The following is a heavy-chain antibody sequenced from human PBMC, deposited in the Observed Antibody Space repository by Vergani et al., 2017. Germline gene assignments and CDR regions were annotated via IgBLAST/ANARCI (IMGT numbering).Heavy chain of an antibody. CDR3: ARNAGADIVVLPAAIDVLDY. D-gene: IGHD2-2*01. Sequence: QVQLVQSGAEVKKPGASVKVSCKASGYTFTSYGISWVRQAPGQGLEWMGWISAYNGNTNYAQKLRGRVTMTTDTSTSTAYMELRSLRSDDTAVYYCARNAGADIVVLPAAIDVLDYWGQGTLVTVSS. CDR1: GYTFTSYG. V-gene: IGHV1-18*01. CDR2: ISAYNGNT. J-gene: IGHJ4*02.